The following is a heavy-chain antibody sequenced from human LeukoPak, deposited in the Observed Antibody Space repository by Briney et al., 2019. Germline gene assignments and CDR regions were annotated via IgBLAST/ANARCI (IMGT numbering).Heavy chain of an antibody. J-gene: IGHJ4*02. Sequence: ASVKVSCNTSGYTFSIYGITWLRQAPGQGLEWMGWISGYNGNTNYAQKFQGRVTMTTDTSTKTAYMELRSLRSDDTAVYYCARGVGRMVRGVYDYWGQGTLVTVSS. CDR1: GYTFSIYG. V-gene: IGHV1-18*01. D-gene: IGHD3-10*01. CDR3: ARGVGRMVRGVYDY. CDR2: ISGYNGNT.